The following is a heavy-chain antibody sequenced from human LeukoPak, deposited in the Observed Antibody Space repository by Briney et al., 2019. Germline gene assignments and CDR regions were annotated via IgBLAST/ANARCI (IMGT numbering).Heavy chain of an antibody. Sequence: GGSLRLSCAASGFTFSSSGVHWVRQAPGKGLEWVAFIRFDGSIKYYADSVKGRFTISRDNSKNTLYLQMNSLRAEDTAVYYCAKDAVPAFDPWGQGTLVTVSS. CDR2: IRFDGSIK. CDR1: GFTFSSSG. J-gene: IGHJ5*02. V-gene: IGHV3-30*02. D-gene: IGHD2-2*01. CDR3: AKDAVPAFDP.